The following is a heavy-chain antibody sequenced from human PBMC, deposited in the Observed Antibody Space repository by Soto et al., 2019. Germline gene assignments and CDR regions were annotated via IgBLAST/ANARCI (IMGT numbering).Heavy chain of an antibody. D-gene: IGHD3-9*01. J-gene: IGHJ6*02. CDR1: GFTFTSSA. CDR3: AAQGTYYDMLTGHRDYYYGMDG. V-gene: IGHV1-58*01. CDR2: IVVGSGNT. Sequence: ASVKVSCKASGFTFTSSAVQWVRQARGQRLEWIGWIVVGSGNTNYAQKFQEIVTITRDMSTSTAYMELSSLRSEDTAVYYCAAQGTYYDMLTGHRDYYYGMDGWGQGTTVTVSS.